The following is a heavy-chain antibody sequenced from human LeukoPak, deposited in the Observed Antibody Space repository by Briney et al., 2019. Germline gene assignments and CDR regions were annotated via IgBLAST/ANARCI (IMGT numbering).Heavy chain of an antibody. V-gene: IGHV4-4*07. D-gene: IGHD3-22*01. J-gene: IGHJ3*02. CDR2: IYTSGST. CDR1: GGSISSYY. Sequence: SETLSLTCTVSGGSISSYYWSWIRQPAGKGLEWIGRIYTSGSTNYNPSLKSRVTISVDTSKNQFSLKLSSVTAADTAVYYCARAAYYYDSSGYPHDAFDIWGQGTMVTVSS. CDR3: ARAAYYYDSSGYPHDAFDI.